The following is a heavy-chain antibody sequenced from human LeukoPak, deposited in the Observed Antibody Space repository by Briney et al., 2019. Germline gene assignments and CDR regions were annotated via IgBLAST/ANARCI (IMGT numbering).Heavy chain of an antibody. CDR2: IIPIFGTA. CDR3: ARGCTTGVCNDDY. D-gene: IGHD2-8*01. J-gene: IGHJ4*02. CDR1: GGTFSSYA. Sequence: SVKVSCKASGGTFSSYAISWVRQAPGQGLEWMGRIIPIFGTANYAQKFQGRVAITTDESTSTAYMELSSLRSEDTAVYYCARGCTTGVCNDDYWGQGTLVTVSS. V-gene: IGHV1-69*05.